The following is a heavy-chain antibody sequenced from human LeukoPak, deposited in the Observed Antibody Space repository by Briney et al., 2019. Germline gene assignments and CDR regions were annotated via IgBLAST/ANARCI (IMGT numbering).Heavy chain of an antibody. V-gene: IGHV1-2*02. Sequence: ASVKVSCKASGYTFTGYYMHWVRQAPGQRLEWMGWINPNSGGTNYAQKFQGRVTMTRDTSISTAYMELSRLRSDDTAVYYCARVETPLPGTTDYFDYWGQGTLVTVSS. CDR3: ARVETPLPGTTDYFDY. J-gene: IGHJ4*02. CDR2: INPNSGGT. CDR1: GYTFTGYY. D-gene: IGHD1-7*01.